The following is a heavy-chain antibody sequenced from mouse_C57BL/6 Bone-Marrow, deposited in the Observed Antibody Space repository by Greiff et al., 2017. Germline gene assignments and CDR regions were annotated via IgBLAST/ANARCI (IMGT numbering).Heavy chain of an antibody. V-gene: IGHV1-59*01. Sequence: QVQLQQPGAELVRPGTSVKLSCKASGYTFTSYWMHWVKQRPGQGLEWIGVIDPSASYTNYNQKFKGKATLTVDTSSSTAYMQLSSLTSEDSAVYDCAKLGAMDNWGQGTSVTVSS. CDR3: AKLGAMDN. J-gene: IGHJ4*01. CDR2: IDPSASYT. D-gene: IGHD4-1*01. CDR1: GYTFTSYW.